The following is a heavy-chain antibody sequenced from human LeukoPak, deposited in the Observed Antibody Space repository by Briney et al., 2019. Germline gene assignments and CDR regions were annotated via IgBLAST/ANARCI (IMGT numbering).Heavy chain of an antibody. J-gene: IGHJ6*03. D-gene: IGHD7-27*01. CDR3: ARDVPFLGKYYMDV. Sequence: ETLSLTCTVSGGSISSSSYYWGWIRQPPGKGLEWVSSISSSSSYIYYADSVKGRFTISRDNAKNSLYLQMNSLRAEDTAVYYCARDVPFLGKYYMDVWGKGTTVTVSS. CDR2: ISSSSSYI. CDR1: GGSISSSS. V-gene: IGHV3-21*01.